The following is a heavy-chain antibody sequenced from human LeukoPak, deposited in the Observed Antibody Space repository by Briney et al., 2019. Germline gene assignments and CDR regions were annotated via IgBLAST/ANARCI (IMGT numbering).Heavy chain of an antibody. Sequence: SETLSLTCTVSGGSISSSSYYWGWIRQPPGKGLEWIVSIYYSGSTYYNPSLKSRVTISVDTSKNQFSLKLSSVTAADTAVYYCAARGWFGEPPHWGQGTLVTVSS. J-gene: IGHJ4*02. CDR1: GGSISSSSYY. CDR3: AARGWFGEPPH. CDR2: IYYSGST. V-gene: IGHV4-39*07. D-gene: IGHD3-10*01.